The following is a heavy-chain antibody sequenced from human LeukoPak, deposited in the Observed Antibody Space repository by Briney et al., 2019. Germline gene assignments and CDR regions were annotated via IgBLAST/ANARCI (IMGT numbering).Heavy chain of an antibody. CDR2: INPSGGST. J-gene: IGHJ6*03. V-gene: IGHV1-46*01. Sequence: ASVKVSCKASGYTSTSYYMHWVRQAPGQGLEWMGIINPSGGSTSYAQKFQGRVTMTRDTSTSTVYMELSSLRSEDTAVYYCARAYPMVRGVIPQVRYYYYYMDVWGKGTTVTVSS. CDR1: GYTSTSYY. CDR3: ARAYPMVRGVIPQVRYYYYYMDV. D-gene: IGHD3-10*01.